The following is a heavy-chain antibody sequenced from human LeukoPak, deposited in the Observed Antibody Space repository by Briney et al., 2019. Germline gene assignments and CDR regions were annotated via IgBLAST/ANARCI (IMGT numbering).Heavy chain of an antibody. Sequence: PSETLSLTCTVSGGSISSYYWSWIRQPPGQGLEWIGYIYYSGSTNYNPSLKRRVTISVDTSKNQFSLKLSSVTAADTAVYYCARLMVRGVIVWFDPWGQGTLVTVSS. CDR3: ARLMVRGVIVWFDP. J-gene: IGHJ5*02. D-gene: IGHD3-10*01. V-gene: IGHV4-59*01. CDR2: IYYSGST. CDR1: GGSISSYY.